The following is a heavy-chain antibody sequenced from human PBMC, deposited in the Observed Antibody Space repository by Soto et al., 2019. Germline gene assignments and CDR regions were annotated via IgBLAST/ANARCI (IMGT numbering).Heavy chain of an antibody. D-gene: IGHD2-15*01. V-gene: IGHV3-21*01. CDR1: GFNFNSYT. J-gene: IGHJ6*01. CDR3: PRDCSGGSCYPGMDV. Sequence: WGSLRLSCAASGFNFNSYTINWVRQAPGKRLEWLSSISSSGYIFSTDSVRGRFTISRDNAKNSAYLQINSLRAEDTAVYFFPRDCSGGSCYPGMDVWGQGTTVTVSS. CDR2: ISSSGYI.